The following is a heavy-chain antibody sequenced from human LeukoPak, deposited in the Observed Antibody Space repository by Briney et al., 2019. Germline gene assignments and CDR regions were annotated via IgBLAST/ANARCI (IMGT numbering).Heavy chain of an antibody. CDR2: IYDSGST. V-gene: IGHV4-61*01. CDR1: GYSISSGYF. CDR3: ARDPRGSYGPFEY. J-gene: IGHJ4*02. Sequence: SETLSLTCTVSGYSISSGYFWGWIRQPPGKGLEWIGYIYDSGSTNYNPSLKSRVTISVDTSKNQFSLKLTSVTAADTAVYYCARDPRGSYGPFEYWGQGTLVTVSS. D-gene: IGHD1-26*01.